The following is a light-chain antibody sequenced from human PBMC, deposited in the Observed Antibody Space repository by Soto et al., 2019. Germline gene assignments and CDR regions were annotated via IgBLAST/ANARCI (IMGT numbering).Light chain of an antibody. Sequence: EIVLTQSPGTLSLSPGERVTLSCRASQSVSNRYLAWYQQKPGQAPRLLIHGASSRATGITDRFSGSGSGTDFTLTISRLEPEDFAVYYCQHYDSSPRTCGQGTKVEVK. J-gene: IGKJ1*01. V-gene: IGKV3-20*01. CDR3: QHYDSSPRT. CDR1: QSVSNRY. CDR2: GAS.